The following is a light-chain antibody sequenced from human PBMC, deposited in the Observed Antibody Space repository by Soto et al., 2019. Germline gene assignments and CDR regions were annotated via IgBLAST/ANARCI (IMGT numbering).Light chain of an antibody. CDR2: DAS. CDR1: QSVSSN. V-gene: IGKV3-11*01. CDR3: QQRSNWPPT. J-gene: IGKJ5*01. Sequence: EIVFTQSPGTLSLSPGERATLSCRASQSVSSNFLAWYQQKPGQAPRLLIYDASNRATGIPARFSGSGSGTDFTLTISSLEPEDFAVYYCQQRSNWPPTFGQGTRLENK.